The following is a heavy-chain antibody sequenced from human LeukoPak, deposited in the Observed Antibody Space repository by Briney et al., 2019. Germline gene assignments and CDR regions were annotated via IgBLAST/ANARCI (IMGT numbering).Heavy chain of an antibody. CDR2: IYYSGST. CDR3: AREGYSSSLDPYFDY. J-gene: IGHJ4*02. D-gene: IGHD6-13*01. CDR1: GGSISSSSYY. Sequence: PSETLSLTCTVSGGSISSSSYYWGWIRHPPGKGLEWIGSIYYSGSTYYNPSLKSRVTISVDTSKNQFSLKLSSVTAADTAVYYCAREGYSSSLDPYFDYWGQGTLVTVSS. V-gene: IGHV4-39*07.